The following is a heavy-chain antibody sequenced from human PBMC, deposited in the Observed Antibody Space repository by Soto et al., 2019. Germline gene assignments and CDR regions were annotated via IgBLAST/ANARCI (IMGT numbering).Heavy chain of an antibody. J-gene: IGHJ6*02. CDR3: AREGSPLLWFGEGRDYYYYYGMDV. CDR1: GFTFSSYA. Sequence: GGSLRLSCAASGFTFSSYAMHWVRQAPGKGLEWVAVISYDGSNKYYADSVKGRFTISRNNSKNTLYLQMNSLRAEDTAVYYCAREGSPLLWFGEGRDYYYYYGMDVWGQGTTVTVSS. V-gene: IGHV3-30-3*01. CDR2: ISYDGSNK. D-gene: IGHD3-10*01.